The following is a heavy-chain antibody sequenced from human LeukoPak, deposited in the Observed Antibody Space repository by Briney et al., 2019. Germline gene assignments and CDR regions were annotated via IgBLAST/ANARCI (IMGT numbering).Heavy chain of an antibody. CDR3: ARGPPNWGYDY. CDR2: MSPNSGNT. D-gene: IGHD7-27*01. Sequence: RGASVKVSCKASGYTFTGYYMHWVRQATGQRPEWMGWMSPNSGNTGYAQKFQDRVTMTRNTSISTAYMELSSLRSDDTAVYYCARGPPNWGYDYWGPGTLVTVSS. J-gene: IGHJ4*02. CDR1: GYTFTGYY. V-gene: IGHV1-8*02.